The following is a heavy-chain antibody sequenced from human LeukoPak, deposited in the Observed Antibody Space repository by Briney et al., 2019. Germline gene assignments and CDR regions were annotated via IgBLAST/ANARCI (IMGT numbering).Heavy chain of an antibody. CDR3: ARVLSTGTTSPFDY. D-gene: IGHD1-7*01. J-gene: IGHJ4*02. CDR1: GGSISSSSYY. CDR2: IYYSGST. Sequence: PSETLSLTCTVSGGSISSSSYYWGWIRQPPGKGLERIGSIYYSGSTYYNPSLKSQVTISVDTSKNQFSLKLSSVTAADTAVYYCARVLSTGTTSPFDYWGQGTLVTVSS. V-gene: IGHV4-39*07.